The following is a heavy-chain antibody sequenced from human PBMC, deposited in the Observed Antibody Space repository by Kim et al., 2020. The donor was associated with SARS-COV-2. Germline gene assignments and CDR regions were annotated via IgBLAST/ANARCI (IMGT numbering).Heavy chain of an antibody. D-gene: IGHD6-13*01. J-gene: IGHJ4*01. Sequence: GGSLRLSCAASGFTFSSYGMHWVRQAPGKGLEWVAVISYDGSNKYYADSVKGRFTISRYNSKNTLYLQMNSLRADDTAVYYCAKEREIAAAGTWFDYWGHGSLVAVSS. CDR1: GFTFSSYG. V-gene: IGHV3-30*18. CDR3: AKEREIAAAGTWFDY. CDR2: ISYDGSNK.